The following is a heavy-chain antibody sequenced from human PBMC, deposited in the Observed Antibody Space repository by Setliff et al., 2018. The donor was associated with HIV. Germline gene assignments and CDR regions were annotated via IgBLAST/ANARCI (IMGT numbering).Heavy chain of an antibody. CDR2: IYYSGTT. J-gene: IGHJ2*01. V-gene: IGHV4-38-2*01. D-gene: IGHD3-10*01. CDR3: ARHPAEGSGSYAALKRYFDL. Sequence: SETLSLTCAVSGYSISSGYYWGWIRQAPGKGLEWIGSIYYSGTTYYNPSLKSRVPISRDTSKNHFSLKLSSVTAADTAIYYCARHPAEGSGSYAALKRYFDLWGRGTLVTVSS. CDR1: GYSISSGYY.